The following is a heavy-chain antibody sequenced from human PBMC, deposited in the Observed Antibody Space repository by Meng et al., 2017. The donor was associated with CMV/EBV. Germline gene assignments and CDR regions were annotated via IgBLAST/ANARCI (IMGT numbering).Heavy chain of an antibody. V-gene: IGHV6-1*01. CDR2: TYYRSKWYN. J-gene: IGHJ4*02. CDR1: GDSVSSNSAA. Sequence: SQTLSLTCAISGDSVSSNSAAWNWIRQSPSRGLEWLGRTYYRSKWYNDYAVSVKSRITINPDTSKNQFSLKLSSVTAADTAVYYCARGKMTYGRGGYYFDYWGQGTMVTVSS. CDR3: ARGKMTYGRGGYYFDY. D-gene: IGHD3-10*01.